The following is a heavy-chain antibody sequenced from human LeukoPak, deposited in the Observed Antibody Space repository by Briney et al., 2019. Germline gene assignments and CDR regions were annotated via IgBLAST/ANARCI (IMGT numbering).Heavy chain of an antibody. CDR3: ASNGIVATAIDY. J-gene: IGHJ4*02. CDR1: GFTFSNYG. D-gene: IGHD5-12*01. Sequence: GGSLRLSCAASGFTFSNYGMHWVRQAPGKGLEWVAVIWYDGSNQNYADSAKGRFTISRDNSKNTLYLQMNSLRAEDTAVYFCASNGIVATAIDYWGQGTLVTVSS. CDR2: IWYDGSNQ. V-gene: IGHV3-33*01.